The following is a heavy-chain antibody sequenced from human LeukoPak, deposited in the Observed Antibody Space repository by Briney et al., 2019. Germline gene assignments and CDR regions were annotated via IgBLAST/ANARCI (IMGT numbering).Heavy chain of an antibody. V-gene: IGHV3-21*01. CDR3: AKVYYYDSSGYYFFDY. D-gene: IGHD3-22*01. J-gene: IGHJ4*02. Sequence: GGSLRLSCAASGFTFSSYSMNWVRQAPGKGLEWVSTISSSSSYIYYADSVKGRFTISRDNAKNSLYLQMNSLRPEDTAVYYCAKVYYYDSSGYYFFDYWGQGTLVTVSS. CDR2: ISSSSSYI. CDR1: GFTFSSYS.